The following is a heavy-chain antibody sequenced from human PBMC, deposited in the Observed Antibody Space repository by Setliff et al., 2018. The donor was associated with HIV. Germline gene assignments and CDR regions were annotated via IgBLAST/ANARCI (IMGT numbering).Heavy chain of an antibody. J-gene: IGHJ3*02. D-gene: IGHD6-13*01. CDR2: INPNSGGT. Sequence: ASVKVSCKASGYIFTDYYIHWVRQAPGQGLEWMGWINPNSGGTNYAQKFQGRVTMTRDTSISTAFMDLSRLRSDDTAVYYCARDPGYKSSWYGAFDIWGQGTMVTVS. V-gene: IGHV1-2*02. CDR3: ARDPGYKSSWYGAFDI. CDR1: GYIFTDYY.